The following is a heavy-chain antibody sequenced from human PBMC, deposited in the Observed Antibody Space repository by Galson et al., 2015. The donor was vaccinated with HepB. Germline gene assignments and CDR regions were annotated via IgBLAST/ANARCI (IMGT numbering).Heavy chain of an antibody. CDR2: INPNSGGT. V-gene: IGHV1-2*04. CDR3: AREGQYCSGGSCYFRDYYGMDV. J-gene: IGHJ6*02. CDR1: GYTFTGYY. Sequence: SVKVSCKASGYTFTGYYMHWVRQAPGQGLEWMGWINPNSGGTNYAQKFQGWVTMTRDTSISTAYMELSRLRSDDTAVYYCAREGQYCSGGSCYFRDYYGMDVWGQGTTVTVSS. D-gene: IGHD2-15*01.